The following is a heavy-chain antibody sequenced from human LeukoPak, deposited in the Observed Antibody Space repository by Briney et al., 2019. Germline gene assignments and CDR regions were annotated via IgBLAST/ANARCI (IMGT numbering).Heavy chain of an antibody. V-gene: IGHV1-18*01. CDR3: ARDLGITMVRGFRGNFDY. Sequence: ASVKVSCKASGYTFTSYGISWVRQAPGQGLEWMGWISAYNGNTNYAQKLQGRVTMTTDTSTSTAYMELRSLRSDDTAVYYCARDLGITMVRGFRGNFDYWGQGTLVTVSS. J-gene: IGHJ4*02. CDR2: ISAYNGNT. D-gene: IGHD3-10*01. CDR1: GYTFTSYG.